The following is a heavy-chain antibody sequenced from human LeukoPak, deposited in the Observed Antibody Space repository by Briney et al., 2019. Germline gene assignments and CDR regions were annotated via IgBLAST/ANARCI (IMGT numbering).Heavy chain of an antibody. D-gene: IGHD1-26*01. CDR1: GFTFSNAW. CDR2: IERKTDGGTT. V-gene: IGHV3-15*04. Sequence: GGSLRLSCAASGFTFSNAWMNWVRQAPGKGLEWVGRIERKTDGGTTDYAAPVKGRFTISRDDSKNTLYLQMNSLKTEDTAVYYCVSLSGNYYSAYNWFDPWGQGTLVTVSS. CDR3: VSLSGNYYSAYNWFDP. J-gene: IGHJ5*02.